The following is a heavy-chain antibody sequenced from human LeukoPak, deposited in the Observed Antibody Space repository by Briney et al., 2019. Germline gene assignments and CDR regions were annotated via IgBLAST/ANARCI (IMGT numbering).Heavy chain of an antibody. CDR1: GGSISSGDYY. CDR3: ARVSRGSGYQKGALGD. V-gene: IGHV4-30-4*01. Sequence: SETLSLTCTVSGGSISSGDYYWSWIRQPPGKGLEWLGYIYYSGSTYYNPSLKSRVTISVDTSKNQFSLRLSSVTAADTAVYYCARVSRGSGYQKGALGDWGQGTLVTVSS. J-gene: IGHJ4*02. D-gene: IGHD3-22*01. CDR2: IYYSGST.